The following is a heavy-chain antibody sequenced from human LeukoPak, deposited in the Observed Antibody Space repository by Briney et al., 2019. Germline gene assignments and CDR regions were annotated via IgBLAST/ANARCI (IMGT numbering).Heavy chain of an antibody. Sequence: ASVKVSCKTPGYTFTTYGINWVRQAPGQGLEWMGWISAYNGNTNYAQKLQGRVTMTTDTSTSTAYMELRSLRSDDTAVYYCARGGYYDSGSSSILIDYWGQGTLVTVSS. CDR1: GYTFTTYG. J-gene: IGHJ4*02. D-gene: IGHD3-10*01. CDR2: ISAYNGNT. CDR3: ARGGYYDSGSSSILIDY. V-gene: IGHV1-18*01.